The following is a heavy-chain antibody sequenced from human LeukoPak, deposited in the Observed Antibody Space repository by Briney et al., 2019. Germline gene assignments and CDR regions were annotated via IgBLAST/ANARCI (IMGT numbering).Heavy chain of an antibody. J-gene: IGHJ5*02. Sequence: SVKVSCKASGYTFTSYGISWVRQAPGQGLEWMGGIIPIFGTANYAQKFQGRVTITADESTSTAYMELSSLRSEDTAVYYCARDIVVVPAASRFWFDPWGQGTLVTVSS. CDR1: GYTFTSYG. CDR2: IIPIFGTA. CDR3: ARDIVVVPAASRFWFDP. V-gene: IGHV1-69*13. D-gene: IGHD2-2*01.